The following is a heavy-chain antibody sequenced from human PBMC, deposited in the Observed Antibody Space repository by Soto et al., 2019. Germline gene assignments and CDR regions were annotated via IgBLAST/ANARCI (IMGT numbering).Heavy chain of an antibody. CDR2: LYYSGTT. V-gene: IGHV4-39*01. Sequence: QLQLQESGPGLVKPSETLSLTCAVSGDSISNTDYHWGWIRQPPGKRLEWIASLYYSGTTYYNPSLPWRVNRYDCMCKNWGYLRLRAVTASDAAVYYFASHRGPTGPNYWGQGTLVTVSS. CDR1: GDSISNTDYH. D-gene: IGHD3-10*01. J-gene: IGHJ4*02. CDR3: ASHRGPTGPNY.